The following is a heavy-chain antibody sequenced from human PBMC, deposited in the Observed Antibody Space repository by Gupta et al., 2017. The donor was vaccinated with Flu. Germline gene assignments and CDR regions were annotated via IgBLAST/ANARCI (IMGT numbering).Heavy chain of an antibody. CDR3: ARRVSDCSGGTCYPRYFDL. D-gene: IGHD2-15*01. CDR1: GGSISSSGYY. V-gene: IGHV4-39*01. CDR2: IYYIGCT. J-gene: IGHJ2*01. Sequence: QLLLQASGPGLVKPSETPSLTCTVSGGSISSSGYYWGRSRQPPGKGPEWIGSIYYIGCTYSNPSLKSRVTISVDTSKNQYSLKLSSVTAAEAAVYYCARRVSDCSGGTCYPRYFDLWGRGTLVTVSS.